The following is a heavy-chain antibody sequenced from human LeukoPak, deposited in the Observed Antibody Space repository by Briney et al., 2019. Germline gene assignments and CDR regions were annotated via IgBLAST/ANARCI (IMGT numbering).Heavy chain of an antibody. J-gene: IGHJ2*01. CDR1: GFTLSSFW. CDR3: ASLPGGKTAALEFDP. V-gene: IGHV3-7*01. Sequence: GGSLRLSCAASGFTLSSFWMSWVRQTPGKGLEWVANIKQDGRERYYVDSAKGRFTISRDNARNSLYLQMNSLRAEDTAVYYCASLPGGKTAALEFDPRGRGTLVTVSS. D-gene: IGHD6-13*01. CDR2: IKQDGRER.